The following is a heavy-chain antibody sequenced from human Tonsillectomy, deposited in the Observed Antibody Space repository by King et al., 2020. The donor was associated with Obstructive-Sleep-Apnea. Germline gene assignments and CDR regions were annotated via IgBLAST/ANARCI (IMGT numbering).Heavy chain of an antibody. D-gene: IGHD7-27*01. CDR2: IYPVDSDT. V-gene: IGHV5-51*01. CDR3: GRRNRGTGADYYFDY. CDR1: GYSFTNYW. J-gene: IGHJ4*02. Sequence: VQLVESGAEVKKPGESLKISCKGSGYSFTNYWIAWVRQLPGKGLAWMGIIYPVDSDTTYSPSFRGQVTVSVDKSISTAYLQWSSLKASDTAMYYCGRRNRGTGADYYFDYWGQGTLVTVSS.